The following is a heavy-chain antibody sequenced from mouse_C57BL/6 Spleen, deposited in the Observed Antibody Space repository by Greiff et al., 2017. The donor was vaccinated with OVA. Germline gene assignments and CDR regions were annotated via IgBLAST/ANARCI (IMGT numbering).Heavy chain of an antibody. CDR2: IDPSDSET. CDR3: ARRANYDYDRGYFDY. J-gene: IGHJ2*01. D-gene: IGHD2-4*01. Sequence: QVPLQPSWAELVRPWSSVKLFCQASCYTFTSYLVPLVEPRPITGLEWICNIDPSDSETHYNQKFKDKATLTVDKSSSTAYMQLSSLTSEDSAVYYCARRANYDYDRGYFDYWGQGTTLTVSS. V-gene: IGHV1-52*01. CDR1: CYTFTSYL.